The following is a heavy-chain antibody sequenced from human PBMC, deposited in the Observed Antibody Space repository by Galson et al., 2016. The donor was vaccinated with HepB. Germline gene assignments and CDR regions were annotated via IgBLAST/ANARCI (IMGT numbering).Heavy chain of an antibody. D-gene: IGHD6-19*01. J-gene: IGHJ4*02. CDR3: ARETSSGWYLH. CDR1: GDTFNLYG. Sequence: SVKVSCKASGDTFNLYGLSWVRQAPGQGLEWMGWISVYNGDTSYARKFQGRVSMTKDTSTRTAYMQLRSLGSDDTAGYYCARETSSGWYLHWGQGTLVTVSS. CDR2: ISVYNGDT. V-gene: IGHV1-18*01.